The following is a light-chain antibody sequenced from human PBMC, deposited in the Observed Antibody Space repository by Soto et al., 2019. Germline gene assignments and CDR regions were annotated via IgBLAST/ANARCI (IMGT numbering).Light chain of an antibody. CDR1: QSLLHSNGYNY. V-gene: IGKV2-28*01. CDR3: MQGLSGFS. Sequence: DIVMTQSPLSLPVTPGEPASISCRSSQSLLHSNGYNYLEWYMQKPGQSPQLLIYLGSDRASGVPDRFSGSGSGTDFTLKIRRVEAEDVGVYYFMQGLSGFSFGPGTTVEIK. J-gene: IGKJ3*01. CDR2: LGS.